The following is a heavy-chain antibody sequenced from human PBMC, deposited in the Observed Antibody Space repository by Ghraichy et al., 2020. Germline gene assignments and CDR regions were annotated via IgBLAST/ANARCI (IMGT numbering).Heavy chain of an antibody. D-gene: IGHD4-17*01. CDR1: GFTFTSYA. V-gene: IGHV3-23*01. CDR3: AKEESGDYVLGAFDI. Sequence: GSLRLSCAASGFTFTSYAMSWVRQAPGKGLEWVSGMSNSGGSTYYADSVKGRFTISRDNSRSTLYLQMNSLRAEDTALYYCAKEESGDYVLGAFDIWGQGTMVNVSS. J-gene: IGHJ3*02. CDR2: MSNSGGST.